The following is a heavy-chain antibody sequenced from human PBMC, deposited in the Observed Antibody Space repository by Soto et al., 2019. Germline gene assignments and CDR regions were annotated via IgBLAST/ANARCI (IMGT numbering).Heavy chain of an antibody. CDR2: ISGSGGST. J-gene: IGHJ2*01. CDR1: GFTFSSYA. CDR3: AKEFVSRKSIRNAYRYCYFDL. Sequence: EVQLLESGGGLVQPGGSLRLSCAASGFTFSSYAMSWVRQAPGKGLEWVSAISGSGGSTYYADSVKGRFTISRDNSKNTLYLEMNSLRAEDTAVYYCAKEFVSRKSIRNAYRYCYFDLWGRGTLVTVSS. V-gene: IGHV3-23*01. D-gene: IGHD2-21*01.